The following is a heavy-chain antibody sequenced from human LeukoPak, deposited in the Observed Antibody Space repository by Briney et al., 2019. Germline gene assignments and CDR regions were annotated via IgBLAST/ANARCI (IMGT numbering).Heavy chain of an antibody. J-gene: IGHJ5*02. D-gene: IGHD3-22*01. CDR3: ARDREVDSSGYYYSRFDP. CDR2: IIPIFGTA. V-gene: IGHV1-69*13. CDR1: GGTFSSYA. Sequence: GASVKVSCKASGGTFSSYAISWVRQAPGQGLEWMGGIIPIFGTANYAQKFQGRVTITADESTSTAYMELSSLGSEDAAVYYCARDREVDSSGYYYSRFDPWGQGTLVTVSS.